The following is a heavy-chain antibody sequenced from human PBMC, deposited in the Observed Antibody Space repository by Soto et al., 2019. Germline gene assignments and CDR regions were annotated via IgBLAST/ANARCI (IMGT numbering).Heavy chain of an antibody. CDR3: ATRYSYANF. Sequence: ASVKVSCKSSGYAFTGYYIHWVRQAPGQGLEWMGWINPNSGDTNYAQKFQGRVTMTRDTSFSTAYMELSSLRSDDTAVYYCATRYSYANFWGQGTLVTVYS. D-gene: IGHD5-18*01. CDR1: GYAFTGYY. J-gene: IGHJ4*02. CDR2: INPNSGDT. V-gene: IGHV1-2*02.